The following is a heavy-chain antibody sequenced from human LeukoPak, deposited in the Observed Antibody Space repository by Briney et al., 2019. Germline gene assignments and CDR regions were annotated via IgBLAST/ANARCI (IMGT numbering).Heavy chain of an antibody. Sequence: ASVKVSCKASGYTFTGYYMHWVRQAPGQGLEWMGRINPNSGGTNYAQKFQGRVTMTRDTSIGTAYMELSRLRSDDTAVYYCASGTRSYYYYYMDVWGKGTTVTVSS. D-gene: IGHD1-1*01. CDR3: ASGTRSYYYYYMDV. CDR1: GYTFTGYY. CDR2: INPNSGGT. J-gene: IGHJ6*03. V-gene: IGHV1-2*06.